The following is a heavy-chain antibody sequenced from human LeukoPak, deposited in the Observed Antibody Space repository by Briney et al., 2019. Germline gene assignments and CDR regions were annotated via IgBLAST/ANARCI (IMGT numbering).Heavy chain of an antibody. CDR2: ISYDGSNK. CDR1: GFTFSSYG. CDR3: AKDRPSQWYSSSWYHRGFDP. Sequence: GGSLRLSCAASGFTFSSYGMHWVRQAPGKGLEWVAVISYDGSNKYYADSVKGRFTISRDNSKNTLYLQMNSLRAEDTAVYYCAKDRPSQWYSSSWYHRGFDPWGQGTLVTVSS. V-gene: IGHV3-30*18. J-gene: IGHJ5*02. D-gene: IGHD6-13*01.